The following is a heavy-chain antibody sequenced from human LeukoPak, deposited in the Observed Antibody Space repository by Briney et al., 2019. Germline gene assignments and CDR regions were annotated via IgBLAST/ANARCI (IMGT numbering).Heavy chain of an antibody. Sequence: SQTLSLTCTVSGVPISSGGYYWRWLPQPPGKGREWIEYIYYSGRIYYNASLQSRLTILVDTSKNQFALKQICVTPADAAVYFCARVPPPEKGFFYFDYWGQGTRVTVSS. CDR2: IYYSGRI. V-gene: IGHV4-31*03. CDR3: ARVPPPEKGFFYFDY. CDR1: GVPISSGGYY. D-gene: IGHD3-3*01. J-gene: IGHJ4*02.